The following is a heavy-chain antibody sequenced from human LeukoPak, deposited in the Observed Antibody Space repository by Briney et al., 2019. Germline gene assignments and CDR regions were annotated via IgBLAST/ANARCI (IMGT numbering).Heavy chain of an antibody. D-gene: IGHD1-26*01. CDR2: IYSGGST. V-gene: IGHV3-53*01. CDR1: GFTVSSNY. J-gene: IGHJ4*02. CDR3: ARQSGSYYLVPYHGYYFDY. Sequence: GGSLRLSCAASGFTVSSNYMSWVRQAPGKGLEWVSVIYSGGSTYYADSVKGRFTISRDNFKNTLYLQMNSLRAEDTAVYYCARQSGSYYLVPYHGYYFDYWGQGTLVTVSS.